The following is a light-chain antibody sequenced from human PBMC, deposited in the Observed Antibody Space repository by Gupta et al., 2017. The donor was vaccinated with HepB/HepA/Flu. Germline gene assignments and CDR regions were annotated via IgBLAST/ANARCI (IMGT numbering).Light chain of an antibody. V-gene: IGKV1-5*03. J-gene: IGKJ1*01. CDR2: RAS. CDR1: ESISTW. Sequence: DIQMTQSPSTLSASVGDRVTLTCRASESISTWLAWYQQKPGKAPKLLIYRASTLESGVPSRFSGSGSGTEFTLTISSLQPDDVATYYCQHYHRSSLTFGQGTKVEI. CDR3: QHYHRSSLT.